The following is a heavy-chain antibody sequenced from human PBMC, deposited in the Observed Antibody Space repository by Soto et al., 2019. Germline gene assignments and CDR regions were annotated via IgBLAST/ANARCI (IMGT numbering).Heavy chain of an antibody. J-gene: IGHJ4*02. D-gene: IGHD4-17*01. Sequence: QVQLVESGGGAVQPGGSRRLSCAASEFTFSNYAMHWVRQAPGKGLQWLAVISYDGNNKYYADSGEGRFTISRDNSKNTVCLQMNSLRLEDTAVYYCARGPSYSDSYFDHWGQGTLVTVSS. CDR2: ISYDGNNK. CDR1: EFTFSNYA. CDR3: ARGPSYSDSYFDH. V-gene: IGHV3-30*03.